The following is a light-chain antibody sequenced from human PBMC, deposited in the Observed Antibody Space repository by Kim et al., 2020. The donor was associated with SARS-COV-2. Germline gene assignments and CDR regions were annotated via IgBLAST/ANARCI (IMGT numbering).Light chain of an antibody. CDR2: DNN. CDR1: NSNIGNNY. V-gene: IGLV1-51*01. J-gene: IGLJ3*02. CDR3: GTWDTSLRGWV. Sequence: QSVLTQPPSVSAAPGQKVTIPCSGSNSNIGNNYVSWYQQLPGTAPKLLIYDNNKRPSGIPDRFSGSKSGTSATLGITGLQTGDEADYYCGTWDTSLRGWVFGGGTKLTVL.